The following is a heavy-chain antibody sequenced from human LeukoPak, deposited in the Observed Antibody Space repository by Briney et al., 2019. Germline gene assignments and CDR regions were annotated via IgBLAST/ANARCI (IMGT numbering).Heavy chain of an antibody. CDR3: ATTARHCSDY. D-gene: IGHD6-6*01. CDR1: GFTFSSYA. V-gene: IGHV3-23*01. Sequence: GGSLRLSCAASGFTFSSYAMSWVRQAPGKGLEWVSAISGSGDSTFYADSVKGRFTISRDNSKNTLYLQMNSLRAEDTAVYYCATTARHCSDYWGQGTLVTVSS. CDR2: ISGSGDST. J-gene: IGHJ4*02.